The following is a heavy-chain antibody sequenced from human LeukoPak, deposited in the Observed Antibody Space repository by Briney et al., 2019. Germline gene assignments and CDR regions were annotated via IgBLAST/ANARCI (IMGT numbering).Heavy chain of an antibody. Sequence: GGSLRLSCAASGFTLSDHYMDWVRQAPGKGLEWIGRSRDKANSHTTEYAASVKGRFTISRDDSKNSLYLQMNSLRTEDTAVYYCARAQDFGDYTSAYNFDSWGQGTLVTVSS. J-gene: IGHJ4*02. V-gene: IGHV3-72*01. CDR2: SRDKANSHTT. CDR3: ARAQDFGDYTSAYNFDS. D-gene: IGHD4-17*01. CDR1: GFTLSDHY.